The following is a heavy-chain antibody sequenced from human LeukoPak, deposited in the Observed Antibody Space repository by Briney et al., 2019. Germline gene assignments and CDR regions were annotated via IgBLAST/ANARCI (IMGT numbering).Heavy chain of an antibody. CDR3: TTGLQYNSGWYFGY. J-gene: IGHJ4*02. CDR2: IKSKSDGDGGTT. CDR1: GFTFSTYA. V-gene: IGHV3-15*01. D-gene: IGHD6-19*01. Sequence: PGGSLRLSCAVSGFTFSTYAMNWVRQAPGKGLEWVGRIKSKSDGDGGTTDYAEPVKGRFTISRDDSKNTLYLQMNSLRTEDTAVYYCTTGLQYNSGWYFGYWGQGTLVTVSS.